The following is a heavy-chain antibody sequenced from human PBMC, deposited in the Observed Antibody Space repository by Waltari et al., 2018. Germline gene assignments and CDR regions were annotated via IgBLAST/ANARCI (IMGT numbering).Heavy chain of an antibody. CDR1: GFDFSSHW. V-gene: IGHV3-74*01. CDR2: IKSDGSGA. D-gene: IGHD2-21*01. Sequence: EVQLVESGGGLIQPGGSLRLSCAASGFDFSSHWMHWVRHSPGEGLMWVASIKSDGSGACYADYVKGQFTISRDNAKDTLYLQMNSLKVEDTAMYYCARDDSLWPHYFDHWGQGTLVTVSS. CDR3: ARDDSLWPHYFDH. J-gene: IGHJ4*02.